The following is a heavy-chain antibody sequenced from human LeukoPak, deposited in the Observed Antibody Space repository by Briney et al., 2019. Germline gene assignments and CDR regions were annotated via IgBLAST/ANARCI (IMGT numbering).Heavy chain of an antibody. CDR2: IYYSGST. Sequence: SETLSLTCAVYGGSFSGYYWSWIRQPPGKGLEWIAYIYYSGSTNYNPSLKSRVTISVDTSKNQFSLKLSSVTAADTAVYYCARDMSGSGSYQYYYYYYMDVWGKGTTVTISS. J-gene: IGHJ6*03. D-gene: IGHD3-10*01. CDR3: ARDMSGSGSYQYYYYYYMDV. V-gene: IGHV4-59*12. CDR1: GGSFSGYY.